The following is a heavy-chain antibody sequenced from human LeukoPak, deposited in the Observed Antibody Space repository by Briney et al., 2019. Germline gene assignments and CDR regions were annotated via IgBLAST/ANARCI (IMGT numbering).Heavy chain of an antibody. V-gene: IGHV3-21*01. CDR2: ISSSSSYI. J-gene: IGHJ4*02. CDR3: ARDAYYDSSGYYPLDY. CDR1: GFTFSSYS. D-gene: IGHD3-22*01. Sequence: GGSLRLSCAASGFTFSSYSMNWVRQAPGQGLEWVSSISSSSSYIYYADSVKGRFTISRDNAKNSLYLQMNSLRAEDTAVYYCARDAYYDSSGYYPLDYWGQGTLVTVSS.